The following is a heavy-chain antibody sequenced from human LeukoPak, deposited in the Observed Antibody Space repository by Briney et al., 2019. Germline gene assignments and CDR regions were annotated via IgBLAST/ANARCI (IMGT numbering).Heavy chain of an antibody. D-gene: IGHD5-24*01. CDR1: GYSFTSYW. CDR2: IYPGYTDT. V-gene: IGHV5-51*01. CDR3: ARLLFALEIATMGPFDY. J-gene: IGHJ4*02. Sequence: GEPLKISCKCSGYSFTSYWIGWVRQMPAKGLDWMGIIYPGYTDTRYSPSFQCQVPISADKSISTAYLQWSSLKASDSAMYDCARLLFALEIATMGPFDYWGQGTLVMVSA.